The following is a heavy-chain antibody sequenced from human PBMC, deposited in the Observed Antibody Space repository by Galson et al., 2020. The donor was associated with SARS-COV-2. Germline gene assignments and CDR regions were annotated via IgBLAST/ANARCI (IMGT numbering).Heavy chain of an antibody. V-gene: IGHV3-21*01. D-gene: IGHD4-4*01. CDR2: ISSSSRYI. J-gene: IGHJ6*02. Sequence: KIGESLKISCAASGFTFSSYRMNWVRQAPGKGLEWVSSISSSSRYISYADSVKGRFTISRDNAKNSLYLQMNSLRAEDTAVYYCARDLAVTTGYYYYYYGMDVWGQGTTVTVSS. CDR3: ARDLAVTTGYYYYYYGMDV. CDR1: GFTFSSYR.